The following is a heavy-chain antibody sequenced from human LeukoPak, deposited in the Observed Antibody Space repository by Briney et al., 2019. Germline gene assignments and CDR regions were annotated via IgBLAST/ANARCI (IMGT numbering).Heavy chain of an antibody. J-gene: IGHJ4*02. CDR1: GFTFSSYW. Sequence: GGSLRLSCAASGFTFSSYWMSWVRQAPGKGLEWVANIKQDGSEKYYVDSVEGRFTISRDNAKNSLYLRMNSLRAEDTAVYYCARGTYYYDSSGYPFDYWGQGTLVTVSS. CDR2: IKQDGSEK. D-gene: IGHD3-22*01. CDR3: ARGTYYYDSSGYPFDY. V-gene: IGHV3-7*01.